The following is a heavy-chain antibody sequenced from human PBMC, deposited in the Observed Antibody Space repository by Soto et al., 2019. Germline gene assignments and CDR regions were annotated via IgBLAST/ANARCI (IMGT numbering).Heavy chain of an antibody. CDR1: GGTFSSYA. V-gene: IGHV1-69*13. Sequence: SVKVSCKASGGTFSSYAISCVRQAPGQGLEWMGGTIPIFGTANYAQKFQGRVTITADESTSTAYMELSSLRSEDTAVYYCARASRYYGSGSYPYYYYGMDVWGQGTTVTVSS. CDR2: TIPIFGTA. CDR3: ARASRYYGSGSYPYYYYGMDV. D-gene: IGHD3-10*01. J-gene: IGHJ6*02.